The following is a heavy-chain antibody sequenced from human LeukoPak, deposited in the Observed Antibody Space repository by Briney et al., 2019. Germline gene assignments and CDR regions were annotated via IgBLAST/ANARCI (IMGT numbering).Heavy chain of an antibody. Sequence: PSETLSLTCTVSGGSISSFFWSWIRQPPGKGLEWIGYIYYSGITKYNPSLKSRVTISVDTSENQFSLKLSSVAAADTAVYYCARRPKITFGGVIAFDYWGQGALVTVSS. V-gene: IGHV4-59*08. CDR3: ARRPKITFGGVIAFDY. CDR1: GGSISSFF. J-gene: IGHJ4*02. CDR2: IYYSGIT. D-gene: IGHD3-16*02.